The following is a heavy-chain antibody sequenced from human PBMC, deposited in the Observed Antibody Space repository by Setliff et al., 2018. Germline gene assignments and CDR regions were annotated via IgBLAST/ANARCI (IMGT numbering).Heavy chain of an antibody. CDR1: GGSISSHY. J-gene: IGHJ4*02. CDR3: ARTGTYRYFDY. D-gene: IGHD1-1*01. CDR2: IYYSGST. V-gene: IGHV4-59*08. Sequence: SETLSLTCTVSGGSISSHYWSWIRQPPGKGLEWIGYIYYSGSTNYNPSLKSRVTMSIDTSKNQFSLMVTSVTAADTAVYYCARTGTYRYFDYWGQGALVTVSS.